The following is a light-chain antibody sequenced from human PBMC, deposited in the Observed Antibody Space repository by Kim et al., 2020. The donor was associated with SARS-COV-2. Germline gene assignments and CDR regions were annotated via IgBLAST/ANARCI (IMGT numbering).Light chain of an antibody. CDR3: QQYSTSLMFT. J-gene: IGKJ2*01. CDR1: QSVSSSY. V-gene: IGKV3-20*01. Sequence: EIVLTQSPGTLSLSPGERATLSCRASQSVSSSYLAWYQQKPGQAPSLLIYGASSRATGIPDRFSGSGSGTDFTLTIRRLEPEDFAVYYCQQYSTSLMFTFGQGTKLEIK. CDR2: GAS.